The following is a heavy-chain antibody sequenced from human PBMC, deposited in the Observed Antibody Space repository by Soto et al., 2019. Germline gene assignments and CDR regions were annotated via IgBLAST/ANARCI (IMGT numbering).Heavy chain of an antibody. V-gene: IGHV1-69*13. D-gene: IGHD6-19*01. CDR3: AYGVYAVAAEYYFDY. CDR1: GGTFSSYA. J-gene: IGHJ4*02. Sequence: SVKVSCKASGGTFSSYAISWVRQAPGQGLEWMGGIIPIFGTANYAQKFQGRVTITADESTSTAYMELSSLRSEDTAVYYCAYGVYAVAAEYYFDYWGQGTLVTVSS. CDR2: IIPIFGTA.